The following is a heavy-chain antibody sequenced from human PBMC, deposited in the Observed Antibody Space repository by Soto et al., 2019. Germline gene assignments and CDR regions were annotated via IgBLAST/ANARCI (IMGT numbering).Heavy chain of an antibody. Sequence: EVQLLESGGGLVQPGGSLRLSCAASGFTFSSYAMSWVRQAPGKGLEWVSAISGSGGSTYYEDSVKGRFTISRDTTKNTLYVQMNSLRAEDTAVDYCAKGPRGYSSYAVYYCGMDVWGQGTTVTVCS. CDR2: ISGSGGST. J-gene: IGHJ6*02. CDR3: AKGPRGYSSYAVYYCGMDV. V-gene: IGHV3-23*01. D-gene: IGHD6-13*01. CDR1: GFTFSSYA.